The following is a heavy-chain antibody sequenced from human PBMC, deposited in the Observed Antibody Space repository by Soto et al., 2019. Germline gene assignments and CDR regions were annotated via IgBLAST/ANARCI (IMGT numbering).Heavy chain of an antibody. CDR1: GFSFRSYA. J-gene: IGHJ4*02. V-gene: IGHV3-30-3*01. CDR2: MSYDGSDK. Sequence: QVQLVESGGGVVQPGRSLRLSCAASGFSFRSYAMHWVRQAPGKGLEWVAVMSYDGSDKDYADSVKGRFTISRDNSKNTLYLQMSCLRAEDTAVYYCARARLDTPALEYWGQGTLVTVSS. D-gene: IGHD2-2*01. CDR3: ARARLDTPALEY.